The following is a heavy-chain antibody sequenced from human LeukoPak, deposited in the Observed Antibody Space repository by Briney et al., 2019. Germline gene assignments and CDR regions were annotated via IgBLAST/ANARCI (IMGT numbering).Heavy chain of an antibody. CDR2: IRYDGSNK. D-gene: IGHD3-10*01. J-gene: IGHJ4*02. V-gene: IGHV3-30*02. CDR3: AKIWFGELSTDY. Sequence: GGSLRLSCAASGFTFSSYGMHWVRQAPGKGLEWVAFIRYDGSNKYYADSVKGRFTISRDNSKNTLYLQMNSLRAADTAVYYCAKIWFGELSTDYWGQGTLVTVSS. CDR1: GFTFSSYG.